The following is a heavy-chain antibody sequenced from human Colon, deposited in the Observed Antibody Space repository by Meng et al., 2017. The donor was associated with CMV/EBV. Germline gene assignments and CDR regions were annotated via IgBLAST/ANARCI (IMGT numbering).Heavy chain of an antibody. CDR3: AGGSLPVTLGDAFEI. CDR2: IYSGGTS. J-gene: IGHJ3*02. V-gene: IGHV4-59*04. CDR1: GFTFSNYE. D-gene: IGHD2-2*01. Sequence: GSLRLSCTASGFTFSNYEMNWIRQSPGKGLEWIGTIYSGGTSSYNPSLKSRVTISVDTSKNEFSLKMKSATATDTAVYFCAGGSLPVTLGDAFEIWGQGTMVTVSS.